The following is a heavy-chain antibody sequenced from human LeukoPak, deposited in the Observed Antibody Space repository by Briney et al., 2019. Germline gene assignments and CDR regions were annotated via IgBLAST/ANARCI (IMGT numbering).Heavy chain of an antibody. D-gene: IGHD4-17*01. CDR3: TRLLNNDNAGDPDTFDI. Sequence: SETLSLTCSVSGDSISRHYWSWIRQPPGKGLEWIGYIYYSGNTRYNPSFQSRVTISMEMSKTHFSLKLTSVTAADTAVYYCTRLLNNDNAGDPDTFDIRGPGTMVTVSS. J-gene: IGHJ3*02. V-gene: IGHV4-59*08. CDR2: IYYSGNT. CDR1: GDSISRHY.